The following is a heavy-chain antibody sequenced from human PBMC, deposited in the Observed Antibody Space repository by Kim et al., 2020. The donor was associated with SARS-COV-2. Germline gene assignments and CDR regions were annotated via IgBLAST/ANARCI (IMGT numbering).Heavy chain of an antibody. Sequence: SETLSLTCTVSGGSISSYYWSWIRQPPGKGLEWIGFIYYSGSPNYNPSLKSRVTIAVDTSKNQFFLKLRSVSAADTAVYYCARGGRTWTELDYWGQGTLVTVSS. CDR2: IYYSGSP. J-gene: IGHJ4*02. V-gene: IGHV4-59*12. D-gene: IGHD1-1*01. CDR3: ARGGRTWTELDY. CDR1: GGSISSYY.